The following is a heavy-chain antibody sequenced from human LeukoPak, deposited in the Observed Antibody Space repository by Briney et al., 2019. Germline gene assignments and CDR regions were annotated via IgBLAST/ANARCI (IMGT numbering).Heavy chain of an antibody. D-gene: IGHD3-10*01. CDR2: ISYDGSNK. CDR1: GFTFSSYA. CDR3: ARITSPELR. V-gene: IGHV3-30*04. Sequence: PGRSLRLSCAASGFTFSSYAMHWVRQAPGKGLEWVAVISYDGSNKYYADSVKGRFTISRDNAKNSLYLQMNSLRAEDTAVYYCARITSPELRWGQGTLVTVSS. J-gene: IGHJ1*01.